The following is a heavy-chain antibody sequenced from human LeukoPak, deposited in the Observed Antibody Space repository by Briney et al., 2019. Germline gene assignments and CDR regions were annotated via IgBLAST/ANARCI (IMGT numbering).Heavy chain of an antibody. CDR2: IKQDGSER. CDR3: ARDSDLLLLVYAMAPYFDY. J-gene: IGHJ4*02. CDR1: GCTFSSYW. V-gene: IGHV3-7*01. D-gene: IGHD2-8*01. Sequence: GGSLRPSCAASGCTFSSYWMSWVRKAAGKGLEWVTNIKQDGSERYYVDSVKDRFTISRDNAKNSLYLQMNRLSAEDAAVYYCARDSDLLLLVYAMAPYFDYWGQGTLVTVSS.